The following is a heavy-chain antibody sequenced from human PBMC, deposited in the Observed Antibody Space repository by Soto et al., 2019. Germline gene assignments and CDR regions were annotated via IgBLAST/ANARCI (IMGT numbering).Heavy chain of an antibody. CDR1: GATYSTSA. CDR2: INPILGTP. CDR3: ARGGVDVVATSAFDY. D-gene: IGHD5-12*01. Sequence: QVQLVQSGAEVKKPGSSVKVSCKASGATYSTSAISWVRQAPGQGLEWMGGINPILGTPDYAHKFQGRVTITADESTSTVYMELGSLRSEDTALYFCARGGVDVVATSAFDYWCQGTLVTVSS. V-gene: IGHV1-69*01. J-gene: IGHJ4*02.